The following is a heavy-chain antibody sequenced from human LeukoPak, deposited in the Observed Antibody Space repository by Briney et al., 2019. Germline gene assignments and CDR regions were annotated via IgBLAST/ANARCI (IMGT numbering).Heavy chain of an antibody. D-gene: IGHD3-10*01. V-gene: IGHV4-59*01. CDR1: GGSISSYY. J-gene: IGHJ4*02. Sequence: SETLSLTCTVSGGSISSYYWSWIRQPPGKGLEWIGYIYYSGSTNYNPSLKSRVTISVDTSKNQFSPKLSSVTAADTAVYYCARLYYYGSGSSYFDYWGQGTLVTVSS. CDR3: ARLYYYGSGSSYFDY. CDR2: IYYSGST.